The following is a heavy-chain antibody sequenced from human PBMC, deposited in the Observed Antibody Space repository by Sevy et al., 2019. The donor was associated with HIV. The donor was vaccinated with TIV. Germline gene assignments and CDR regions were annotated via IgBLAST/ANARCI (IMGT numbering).Heavy chain of an antibody. Sequence: GESLKISCKGSGYRCSMYWMAWVRQMTGKGLEWMGIIYPSDSDTRYSPSIQGQVTISVDKSISTVYLEWSSLKASDTAVYYCTRLAAAGTLPREVVQARYFDPWARAPMSPSPQ. V-gene: IGHV5-51*01. D-gene: IGHD6-13*01. CDR3: TRLAAAGTLPREVVQARYFDP. CDR1: GYRCSMYW. CDR2: IYPSDSDT. J-gene: IGHJ5*02.